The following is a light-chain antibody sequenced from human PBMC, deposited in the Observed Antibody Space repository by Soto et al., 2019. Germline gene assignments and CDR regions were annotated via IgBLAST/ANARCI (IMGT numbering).Light chain of an antibody. J-gene: IGKJ4*01. V-gene: IGKV1-39*01. Sequence: DIPMTQSPSSLSASVGDRVTITCRASQNINNFLNWYQQKPGKAPILLIYAASSLQSGVPSRFTSRGSGTDFTLTTTGLQHEDFSLYYCQQSYDTVTFGPGTKVEIE. CDR2: AAS. CDR3: QQSYDTVT. CDR1: QNINNF.